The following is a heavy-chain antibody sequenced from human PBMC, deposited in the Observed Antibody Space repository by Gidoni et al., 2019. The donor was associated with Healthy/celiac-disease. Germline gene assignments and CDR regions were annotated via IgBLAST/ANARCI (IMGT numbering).Heavy chain of an antibody. CDR1: GFTFSSYS. J-gene: IGHJ4*02. V-gene: IGHV3-21*01. CDR2: ISSSSSYI. CDR3: ARDQRHSGYYEEDDY. Sequence: EVQLVESGGGLVKPGGSLRLSCAASGFTFSSYSMNWVRQAPGKGLEWVSSISSSSSYIYYADSVKGRFTISRDNAKNSLYLQMNSLRAEDTAVYYCARDQRHSGYYEEDDYWGQGTLVTVSS. D-gene: IGHD3-22*01.